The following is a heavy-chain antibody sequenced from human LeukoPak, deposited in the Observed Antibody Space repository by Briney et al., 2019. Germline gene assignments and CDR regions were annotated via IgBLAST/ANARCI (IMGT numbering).Heavy chain of an antibody. CDR1: GFTFSSYA. CDR2: ISGSGGST. V-gene: IGHV3-23*01. CDR3: AKDQHFLRIRGFGNY. D-gene: IGHD3-16*01. J-gene: IGHJ4*02. Sequence: GGSLRLSCAASGFTFSSYAMSWVRQAPGKGLEWVSAISGSGGSTYYADSVKGRFTISRDNFKNTLYLQMNSLRAEDTAVYYCAKDQHFLRIRGFGNYWGQGTLVTVSS.